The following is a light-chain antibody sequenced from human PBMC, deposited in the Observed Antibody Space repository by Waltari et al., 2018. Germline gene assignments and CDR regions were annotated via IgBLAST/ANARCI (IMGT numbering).Light chain of an antibody. CDR1: QSINTW. J-gene: IGKJ1*01. Sequence: DIQMTQSPSTLSASVGDRVTITFRASQSINTWLAWYQQKPGKAPKLLISKASILESGVPSRFSGSGSGTEFTLTISSLQPDDFASYCCQWYNSYSGTFGQGTKVEIK. CDR2: KAS. V-gene: IGKV1-5*03. CDR3: QWYNSYSGT.